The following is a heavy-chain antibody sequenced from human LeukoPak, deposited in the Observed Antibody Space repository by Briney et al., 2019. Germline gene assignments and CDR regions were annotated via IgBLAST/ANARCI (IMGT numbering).Heavy chain of an antibody. CDR2: IIQDGSEK. V-gene: IGHV3-7*01. CDR1: GLPFSGYA. D-gene: IGHD5-24*01. CDR3: ARVYREDGYDWAHLDI. Sequence: GGSLRLSCAASGLPFSGYAMSWVRQAPGKGLEWVANIIQDGSEKNYVDSVKGRFTISRDNAKNSLYLQMNSLRVEDTAVYYCARVYREDGYDWAHLDIWGRGTLLTVSS. J-gene: IGHJ2*01.